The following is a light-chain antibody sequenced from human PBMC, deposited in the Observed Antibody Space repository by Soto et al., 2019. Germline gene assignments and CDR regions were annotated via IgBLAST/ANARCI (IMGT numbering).Light chain of an antibody. CDR3: QQYNRYSPYT. V-gene: IGKV1-5*03. CDR2: KAS. CDR1: QSISSW. Sequence: DIQMTQSPSTLSASVGDRVTITCRASQSISSWLAWYQQKPGKAPKLLIYKASSLESGVPSRFSGSGSGTEFTLTISSMQHDDFATYYCQQYNRYSPYTFGQGTKLEIK. J-gene: IGKJ2*01.